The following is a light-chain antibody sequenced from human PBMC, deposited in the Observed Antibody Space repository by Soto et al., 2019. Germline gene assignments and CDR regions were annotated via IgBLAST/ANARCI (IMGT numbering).Light chain of an antibody. CDR3: QQYNNWPPVT. V-gene: IGKV3-15*01. J-gene: IGKJ2*01. CDR1: QSVSSN. Sequence: EIVMTQSPATLSVSPGERATLSCRASQSVSSNLAWYQQKPRQAPRLLIYGASTRATGIPARFSGSGSGTEFTLTISSLQSEEFEVYYCQQYNNWPPVTFGQGTKLEIK. CDR2: GAS.